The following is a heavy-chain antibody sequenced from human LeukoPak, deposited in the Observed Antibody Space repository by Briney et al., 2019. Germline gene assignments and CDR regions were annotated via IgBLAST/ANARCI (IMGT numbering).Heavy chain of an antibody. D-gene: IGHD6-6*01. J-gene: IGHJ4*02. CDR1: GGSFSGYY. CDR2: INRRGST. V-gene: IGHV4-34*01. CDR3: ARVPQSTSSVDF. Sequence: PSETLSLTCAVYGGSFSGYYWSWIRQPPGKGLEWIGEINRRGSTNYNASLRSRVTISVDTSKNQFSLKLSSVTAADTAVYYCARVPQSTSSVDFWGQGTLVTVSS.